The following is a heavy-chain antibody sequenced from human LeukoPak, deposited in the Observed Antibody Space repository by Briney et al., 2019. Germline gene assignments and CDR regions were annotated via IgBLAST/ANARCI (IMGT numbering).Heavy chain of an antibody. D-gene: IGHD6-13*01. CDR1: GYTFTSYD. J-gene: IGHJ6*03. CDR3: ARRDVRNYEDSSSWYNYYYYMDV. V-gene: IGHV1-8*03. CDR2: MNPNSGNT. Sequence: ASVKVSCKASGYTFTSYDINWVRQATGQGLEWMGWMNPNSGNTGYAQKFQGRVTITRNTSISTAYMELSSLRSEDTAVYYCARRDVRNYEDSSSWYNYYYYMDVWGKGTTVTVSS.